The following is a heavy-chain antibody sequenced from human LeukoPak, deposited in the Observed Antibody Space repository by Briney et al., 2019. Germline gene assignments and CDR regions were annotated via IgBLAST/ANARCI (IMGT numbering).Heavy chain of an antibody. V-gene: IGHV1-3*01. CDR1: GYTFTSYA. Sequence: GASVKVSCKASGYTFTSYAMHWVRQAPGRRLGWMGWINAGNGNTKYSQKFQGRVTITRDTSASTAYMELSSLRSEDTAVYYCARDVIAVAGYAEYFQHWGQGTLVTVSS. CDR2: INAGNGNT. CDR3: ARDVIAVAGYAEYFQH. D-gene: IGHD6-19*01. J-gene: IGHJ1*01.